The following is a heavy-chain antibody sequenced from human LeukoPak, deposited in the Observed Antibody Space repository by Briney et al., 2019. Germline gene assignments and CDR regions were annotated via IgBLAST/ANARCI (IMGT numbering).Heavy chain of an antibody. CDR2: ICGSGGST. D-gene: IGHD3-3*01. V-gene: IGHV3-23*01. Sequence: PGGSLRLSCAASGFTFSSYAMSWVRQAPGKGLEWVSAICGSGGSTYYADSVKGRFTISRDNSKNTLYLQMNSLRAEDTAVYYCAKPSDFWSGYQNFDYWGQGTLVTVSS. CDR3: AKPSDFWSGYQNFDY. J-gene: IGHJ4*02. CDR1: GFTFSSYA.